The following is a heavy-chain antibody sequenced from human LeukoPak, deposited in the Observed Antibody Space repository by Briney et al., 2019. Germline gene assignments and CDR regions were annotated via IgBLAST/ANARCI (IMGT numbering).Heavy chain of an antibody. V-gene: IGHV5-51*01. CDR2: IYPADSDT. CDR3: ASNYNWYFDL. D-gene: IGHD4-11*01. Sequence: GESLKISCQGSGYSFTSYWIGRVRQMPGKGLEWMGIIYPADSDTRYSPSFQGQVTISADKSISTAYLQWSSLKASDTAIYYCASNYNWYFDLWGRGTQVTVSS. CDR1: GYSFTSYW. J-gene: IGHJ2*01.